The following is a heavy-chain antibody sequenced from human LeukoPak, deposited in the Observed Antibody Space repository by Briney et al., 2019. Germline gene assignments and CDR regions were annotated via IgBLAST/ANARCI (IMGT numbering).Heavy chain of an antibody. J-gene: IGHJ4*02. CDR2: ISGSGGST. D-gene: IGHD3-16*01. CDR3: AKTGGSTSHPAD. V-gene: IGHV3-23*01. Sequence: GGSLRLSCAASGFTFSSYVMSWVRQAPGKGLEWVSGISGSGGSTYYADSVKGRFTISRDNSKITLYLQMNSLKAEDTAVYYCAKTGGSTSHPADWGQGTLVTVST. CDR1: GFTFSSYV.